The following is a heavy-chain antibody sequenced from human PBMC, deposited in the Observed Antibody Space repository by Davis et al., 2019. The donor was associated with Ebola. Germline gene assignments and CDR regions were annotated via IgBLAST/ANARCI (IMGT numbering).Heavy chain of an antibody. CDR1: GGSFSGYY. D-gene: IGHD2-21*02. V-gene: IGHV4-34*01. Sequence: GSLRLSCAVYGGSFSGYYWSWIRQPPGKGLEWIGEINHSGSTNYNPSLKSRVTISVDTSKNQFSLKLSSVTAADTAVYYCARGQLTSNIVMVTASHFDYWGQGTLVTVSS. CDR2: INHSGST. CDR3: ARGQLTSNIVMVTASHFDY. J-gene: IGHJ4*02.